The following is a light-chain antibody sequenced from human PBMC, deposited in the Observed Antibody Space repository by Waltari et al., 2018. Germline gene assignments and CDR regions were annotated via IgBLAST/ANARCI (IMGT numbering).Light chain of an antibody. J-gene: IGKJ4*01. V-gene: IGKV1-5*03. CDR2: KTS. CDR3: QQYNSGTLT. CDR1: QSLNNW. Sequence: IQLTQSPSTLPASVGDRVTITCRASQSLNNWLAWYQQKPGKATKSLIFKTSNLAFGVPSRFSGSGSGTEFTLTISNLQPDDFATYYCQQYNSGTLTFGGGTKVEIK.